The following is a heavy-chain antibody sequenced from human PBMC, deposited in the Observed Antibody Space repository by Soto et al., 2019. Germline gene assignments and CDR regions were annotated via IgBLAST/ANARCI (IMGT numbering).Heavy chain of an antibody. J-gene: IGHJ6*02. V-gene: IGHV3-30*03. D-gene: IGHD3-16*02. CDR1: GFTFSSYG. Sequence: PGGSLRLSCAASGFTFSSYGMHWVRQAPGKGLEWVAVISYDGSNKYYADSVKGRFTISRDNSKNTLYLQMGSLRAEDMAVYYCARSSKWSKRFHYYYYGMDVWGQGTTVTVSS. CDR3: ARSSKWSKRFHYYYYGMDV. CDR2: ISYDGSNK.